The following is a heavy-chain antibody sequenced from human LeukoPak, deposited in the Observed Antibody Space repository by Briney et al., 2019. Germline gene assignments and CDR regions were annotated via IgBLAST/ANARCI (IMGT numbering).Heavy chain of an antibody. Sequence: GGALRLSCAASVVTFIADTLSWGRQAPGGGLEWVSSISPSGTNIYHPASLKRRVTISIDNAKSSLFLQIHGLRVEDSAVYYCAREEWYVFYFDPWGEGAPVTVSS. J-gene: IGHJ4*03. V-gene: IGHV3-21*06. CDR3: AREEWYVFYFDP. CDR1: VVTFIADT. D-gene: IGHD2-8*01. CDR2: ISPSGTNI.